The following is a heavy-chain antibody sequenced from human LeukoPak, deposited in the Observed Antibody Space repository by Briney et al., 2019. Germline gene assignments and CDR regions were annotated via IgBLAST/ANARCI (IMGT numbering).Heavy chain of an antibody. V-gene: IGHV4-61*05. CDR1: GGSISSSSYY. D-gene: IGHD6-13*01. CDR3: AKGIAAGNDI. CDR2: IYTSGST. Sequence: SETLSLTCTVSGGSISSSSYYWGWIRQPPGKGLEWIGRIYTSGSTNYNPSLKSRVTMSVDKSKNQFSLKLSSVTAADTAVYYCAKGIAAGNDIWGQGTMVTVSS. J-gene: IGHJ3*02.